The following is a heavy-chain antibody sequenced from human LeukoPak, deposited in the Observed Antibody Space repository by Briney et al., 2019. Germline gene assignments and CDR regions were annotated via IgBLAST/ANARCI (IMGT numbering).Heavy chain of an antibody. V-gene: IGHV3-23*01. J-gene: IGHJ4*02. CDR1: GFTFSSYA. D-gene: IGHD2-15*01. CDR2: LSDSGSGT. Sequence: PGGSLRPSCAASGFTFSSYAMTWVRQAPGKGLEWVSTLSDSGSGTFYADSVKGRFTISRDTSKSTLYLQMNSLRAEDTAVYYCAKNGDSYCFHLWGQGRLVTVSS. CDR3: AKNGDSYCFHL.